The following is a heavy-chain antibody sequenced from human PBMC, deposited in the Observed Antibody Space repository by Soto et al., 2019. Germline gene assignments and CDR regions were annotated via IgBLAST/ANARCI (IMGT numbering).Heavy chain of an antibody. V-gene: IGHV3-30*18. CDR2: ISYDGSNK. CDR3: AKCGDSRAPYYYYGMDV. CDR1: GFTFSSYG. Sequence: PGGSLRLSCAASGFTFSSYGMHWVRQAPGKGLEWVAVISYDGSNKYYADSVKGRFTISRDNSKNTLYLQMNSLRAEDTAVYYCAKCGDSRAPYYYYGMDVWGQGTKVTVYS. J-gene: IGHJ6*02. D-gene: IGHD3-22*01.